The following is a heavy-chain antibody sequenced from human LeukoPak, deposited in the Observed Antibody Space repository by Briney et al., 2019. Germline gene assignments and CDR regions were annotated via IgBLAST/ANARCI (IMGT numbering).Heavy chain of an antibody. Sequence: GGSLRLSCAASGFTFSSYWMSWVRQAPGKGLEWVANIKQDGSEKYYVDSVKGRFTISRDNAKDSLYLQMNSLRAEDTAVYYCARVRRIAVAGTFDYWGQGTLVTVSS. CDR1: GFTFSSYW. CDR2: IKQDGSEK. CDR3: ARVRRIAVAGTFDY. V-gene: IGHV3-7*01. D-gene: IGHD6-19*01. J-gene: IGHJ4*02.